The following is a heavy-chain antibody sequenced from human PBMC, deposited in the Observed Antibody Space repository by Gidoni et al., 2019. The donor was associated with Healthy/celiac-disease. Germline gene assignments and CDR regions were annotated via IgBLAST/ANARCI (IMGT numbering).Heavy chain of an antibody. Sequence: QVQLVESGGGVVQPGRSLRLSCAASGFPFSSYGMHWVRQAPGKGLEWVAVIWYDGSNKDYADSVKGGFTISRDNSKNTLYLQMNSLRAEDTAVYYCARGLADYYDSSGYLNWFDPWGQGTLVTVSS. V-gene: IGHV3-33*01. D-gene: IGHD3-22*01. CDR1: GFPFSSYG. CDR3: ARGLADYYDSSGYLNWFDP. CDR2: IWYDGSNK. J-gene: IGHJ5*02.